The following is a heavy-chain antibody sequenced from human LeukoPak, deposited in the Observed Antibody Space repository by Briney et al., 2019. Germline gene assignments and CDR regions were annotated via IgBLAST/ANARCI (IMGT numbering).Heavy chain of an antibody. J-gene: IGHJ4*02. V-gene: IGHV4-59*01. CDR3: ARSHGLY. CDR2: VSHSGDT. CDR1: GGSFSGYL. Sequence: KASETLSLTCSVSGGSFSGYLWSWIRQPPGKGLEWIGCVSHSGDTNYAPSLSSRVTISLDTSKNQFSLKLGSVTAADTAVYYCARSHGLYWSQGTLVTVSS.